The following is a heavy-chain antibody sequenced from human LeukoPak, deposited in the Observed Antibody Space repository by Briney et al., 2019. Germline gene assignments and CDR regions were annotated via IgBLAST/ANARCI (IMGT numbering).Heavy chain of an antibody. CDR2: MYSGGST. CDR3: AKDRGY. Sequence: GGSLRLSCAASGFTVSNNYMNWVRQAPGKGLEWVSVMYSGGSTNYADSVKGRFTISRDNSKNTLGLQMNSLRADDTAVYYCAKDRGYWGQGTLVTVSS. J-gene: IGHJ4*02. V-gene: IGHV3-53*01. CDR1: GFTVSNNY.